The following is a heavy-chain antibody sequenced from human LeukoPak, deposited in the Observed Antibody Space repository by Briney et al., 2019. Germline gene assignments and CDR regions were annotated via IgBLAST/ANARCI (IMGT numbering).Heavy chain of an antibody. D-gene: IGHD3-3*01. Sequence: SETLSLTCTVSGGSISIYYWSWIRQPPGKGLEWIGYIYYSGSTNYNPSLKSRATISVDTSKNQFSLKLSSVTAADTAVYYCARTDYDFWSGPRNWFDPWGQGTLVTVSS. J-gene: IGHJ5*02. V-gene: IGHV4-59*01. CDR1: GGSISIYY. CDR3: ARTDYDFWSGPRNWFDP. CDR2: IYYSGST.